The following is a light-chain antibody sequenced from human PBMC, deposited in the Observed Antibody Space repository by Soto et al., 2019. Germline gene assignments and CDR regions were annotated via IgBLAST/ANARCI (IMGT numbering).Light chain of an antibody. V-gene: IGLV1-44*01. Sequence: QSVLTQPPSASGTPGQRGTISCSGSSSNIGSNTVNWYQQLPGTAPKLLIYSNNQRPSGVPDRFSGSKSGTSASLAISGLQSEDEADYYCAAWDDSLNGWVFGGGTKLTV. CDR1: SSNIGSNT. CDR2: SNN. J-gene: IGLJ3*02. CDR3: AAWDDSLNGWV.